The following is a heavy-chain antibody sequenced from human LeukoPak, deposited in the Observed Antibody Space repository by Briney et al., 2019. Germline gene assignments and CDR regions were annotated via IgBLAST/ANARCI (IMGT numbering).Heavy chain of an antibody. CDR2: ISYDGSNK. V-gene: IGHV3-30*18. CDR3: AKDLSGPYYYYYYGMDV. D-gene: IGHD6-19*01. Sequence: GGSLRLSCAASGFTFSSYGMHWVRQAPGKGLEWVAVISYDGSNKYYADSVKGRFTISRDNSKNTLYLQMNSLRAEDTAVYYCAKDLSGPYYYYYYGMDVWGQGTTVTVSS. J-gene: IGHJ6*02. CDR1: GFTFSSYG.